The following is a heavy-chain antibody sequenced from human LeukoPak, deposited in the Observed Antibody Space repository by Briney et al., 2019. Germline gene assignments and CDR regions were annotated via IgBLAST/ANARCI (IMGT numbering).Heavy chain of an antibody. J-gene: IGHJ4*02. CDR2: ISYDGSNK. V-gene: IGHV3-30-3*01. Sequence: GGSLRLSCAASGFTFSSYAMHWVRQAPGKGLEWVAVISYDGSNKYYADSVKGRSTISRDNSKNTLYLQMNSLRAEDTAVYYCARGRSGSGYYFDYWGQGTLVTVSS. D-gene: IGHD3-10*01. CDR3: ARGRSGSGYYFDY. CDR1: GFTFSSYA.